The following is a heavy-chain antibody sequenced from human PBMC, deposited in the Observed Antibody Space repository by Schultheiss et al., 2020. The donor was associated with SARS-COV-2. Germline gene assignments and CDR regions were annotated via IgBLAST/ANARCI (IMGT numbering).Heavy chain of an antibody. D-gene: IGHD3-22*01. CDR2: ISYDGSNK. Sequence: GGSLRLSCAASGFTFSSYAMHWVRQAPGKGLEWVAVISYDGSNKYYADSVKGRFTISRDNSKNTLYLQMNSLRAEDTAVYYCAGDLTLSYYDSSGPPLVYWGQGTLVTVSS. V-gene: IGHV3-30*04. CDR3: AGDLTLSYYDSSGPPLVY. CDR1: GFTFSSYA. J-gene: IGHJ4*02.